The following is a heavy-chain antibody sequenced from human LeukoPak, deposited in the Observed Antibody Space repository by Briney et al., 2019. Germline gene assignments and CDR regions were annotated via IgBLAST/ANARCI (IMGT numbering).Heavy chain of an antibody. CDR3: ARDLQFYYDSSGPVDY. CDR2: ISAYNDNT. D-gene: IGHD3-22*01. J-gene: IGHJ4*02. CDR1: GYTFTSYG. Sequence: ASVKVSCKASGYTFTSYGISWVRQAPGQGLEWMGWISAYNDNTNHAQKLQGRVTMTTDTSTSTAYMELRSLRSDDTAVYYCARDLQFYYDSSGPVDYWGQGTLVTVSS. V-gene: IGHV1-18*01.